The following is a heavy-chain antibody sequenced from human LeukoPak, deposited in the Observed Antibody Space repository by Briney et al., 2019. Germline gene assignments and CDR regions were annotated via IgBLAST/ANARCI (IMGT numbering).Heavy chain of an antibody. D-gene: IGHD6-25*01. CDR3: ARSAIDAFDI. V-gene: IGHV4-61*05. Sequence: SGTLSLTCTVSGGSISSSSYYWSWIRQPPGKGLECIGYIYNSGSTNYNPSLKSRVSISVDTSKNQFSLKLSSVTAADTAVYYCARSAIDAFDIWGQGTMVTVSS. CDR2: IYNSGST. CDR1: GGSISSSSYY. J-gene: IGHJ3*02.